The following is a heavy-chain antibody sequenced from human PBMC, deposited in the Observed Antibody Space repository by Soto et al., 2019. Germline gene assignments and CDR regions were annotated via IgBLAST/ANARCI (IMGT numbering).Heavy chain of an antibody. CDR2: ISAYNGNT. J-gene: IGHJ5*02. Sequence: ASVKVSCKASGYTFTSYGISWLRQAPGQGLEWMGWISAYNGNTNYAQKLQGRVTMTTDTSTSTAYMELRSLRSDDTAVYYCARVGYSSRWYNWFDPWGQGTLVTVSS. CDR1: GYTFTSYG. D-gene: IGHD6-19*01. V-gene: IGHV1-18*01. CDR3: ARVGYSSRWYNWFDP.